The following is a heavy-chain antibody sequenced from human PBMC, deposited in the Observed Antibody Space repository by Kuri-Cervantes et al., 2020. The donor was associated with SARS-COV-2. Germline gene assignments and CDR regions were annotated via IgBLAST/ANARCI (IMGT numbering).Heavy chain of an antibody. V-gene: IGHV1-46*01. CDR3: AGPPGGLYDILTGYYYNYGMDV. CDR2: INPSGGST. J-gene: IGHJ6*02. CDR1: GYTFTGYY. D-gene: IGHD3-9*01. Sequence: ASVKVSCKASGYTFTGYYMHWVRQAPGQGLEWMGIINPSGGSTSYAQKFQGRVTMTRDTSTSTVYMELSSLRSEDTAVYYCAGPPGGLYDILTGYYYNYGMDVWGQGTTVTVSS.